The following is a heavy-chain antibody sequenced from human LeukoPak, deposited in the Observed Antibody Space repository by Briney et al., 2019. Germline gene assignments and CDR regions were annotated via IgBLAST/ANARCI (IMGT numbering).Heavy chain of an antibody. J-gene: IGHJ5*02. Sequence: ASVKVSCKASGYTFSNYPITWVRQAPGQGLEWMGWISAYNGNTNYAQKFQGRVTMTTDTSTSTVYMELRSLTSDDTAIFYCARVVYGSGGQTSWFDPWGQGTLITVSS. CDR2: ISAYNGNT. V-gene: IGHV1-18*01. D-gene: IGHD3-10*01. CDR3: ARVVYGSGGQTSWFDP. CDR1: GYTFSNYP.